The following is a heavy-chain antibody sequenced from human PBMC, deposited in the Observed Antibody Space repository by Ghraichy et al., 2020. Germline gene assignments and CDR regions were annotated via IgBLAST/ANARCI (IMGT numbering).Heavy chain of an antibody. J-gene: IGHJ6*02. CDR3: ARDGREGGMDV. CDR2: IYYSGST. D-gene: IGHD1-26*01. CDR1: GGSISSGGYY. Sequence: SETLSLTCTVSGGSISSGGYYWSWIRQHPGKGLEWIGYIYYSGSTHYNPSLKSLVTISVDTSKNQFSLKLSSVTAADTAVYYCARDGREGGMDVWGQGTTVTVSS. V-gene: IGHV4-31*01.